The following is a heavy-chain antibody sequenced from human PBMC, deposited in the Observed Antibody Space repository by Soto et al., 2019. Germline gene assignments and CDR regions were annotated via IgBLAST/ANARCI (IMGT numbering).Heavy chain of an antibody. V-gene: IGHV4-34*01. CDR2: INHSGST. D-gene: IGHD3-16*01. CDR3: ARRGRDGYNTKYYFDY. CDR1: GGSFSGYY. J-gene: IGHJ4*02. Sequence: SETLSLTCAVYGGSFSGYYWSWIRQPPGKGLEWIGEINHSGSTNYNPSLKSRVTISVDTSKNQFSLKLSSVTAADTAVYYCARRGRDGYNTKYYFDYWGQGTLVTVSS.